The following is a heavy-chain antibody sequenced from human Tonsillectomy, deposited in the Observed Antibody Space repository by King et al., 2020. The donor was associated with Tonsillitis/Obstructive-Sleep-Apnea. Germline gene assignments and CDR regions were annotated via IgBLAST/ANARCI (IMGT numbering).Heavy chain of an antibody. D-gene: IGHD6-13*01. J-gene: IGHJ4*02. Sequence: QLVQSGAEVKKPGASVKVSCKASGYTFTSYYMHWVRQAPGQGLEWMGIINPSDSGTNYAQKFQGRVTLTRDTSTSTVHMELSSLRSEDTAVYYCAREALAAAGTILDYWGQGTLVTGSS. CDR1: GYTFTSYY. V-gene: IGHV1-46*01. CDR3: AREALAAAGTILDY. CDR2: INPSDSGT.